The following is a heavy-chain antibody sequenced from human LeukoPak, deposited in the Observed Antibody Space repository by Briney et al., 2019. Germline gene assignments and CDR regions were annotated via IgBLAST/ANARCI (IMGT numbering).Heavy chain of an antibody. CDR2: ISAYNGNT. CDR1: GYTFTSYG. Sequence: ASVKVSCKASGYTFTSYGISWVRQAPGQGLEWMGWISAYNGNTNYAQKLQGRVTMTTDTSTSTAYMELRSLRSDDTAVYYCAGAYPARYCSGGSCYSGYYYYGMDVWGQGTTVTVSS. J-gene: IGHJ6*02. V-gene: IGHV1-18*01. CDR3: AGAYPARYCSGGSCYSGYYYYGMDV. D-gene: IGHD2-15*01.